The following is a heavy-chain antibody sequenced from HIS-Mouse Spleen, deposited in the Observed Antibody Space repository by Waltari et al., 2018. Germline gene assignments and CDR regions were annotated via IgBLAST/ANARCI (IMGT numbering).Heavy chain of an antibody. CDR2: FIPILGIA. CDR1: GRPFSSYA. Sequence: QVQLVQSGAEVKKPGSSAKVSCKASGRPFSSYAIRWVRQAPGQGLEWMGRFIPILGIANYEQKFQGRVTITADKSTSTAYMELSSLRSEDTAVYYCARCSPVVPAASSLDYWGQGTLVTVSS. J-gene: IGHJ4*02. V-gene: IGHV1-69*04. D-gene: IGHD2-2*01. CDR3: ARCSPVVPAASSLDY.